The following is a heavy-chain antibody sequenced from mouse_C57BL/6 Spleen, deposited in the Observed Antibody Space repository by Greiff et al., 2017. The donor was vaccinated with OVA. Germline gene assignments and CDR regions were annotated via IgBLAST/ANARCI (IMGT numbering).Heavy chain of an antibody. Sequence: QVQLQQSGPELVKPGASVKISCKASGYAFSSSWMNWVKQRPGKGLEWIGRIYPGDGDSNYNGKFKGKATLTADKSSSTAYMQLSSLTSEDSAVYFCARGPLLRQFAYWGQGTLVTVSA. CDR3: ARGPLLRQFAY. J-gene: IGHJ3*01. V-gene: IGHV1-82*01. CDR1: GYAFSSSW. CDR2: IYPGDGDS. D-gene: IGHD1-2*01.